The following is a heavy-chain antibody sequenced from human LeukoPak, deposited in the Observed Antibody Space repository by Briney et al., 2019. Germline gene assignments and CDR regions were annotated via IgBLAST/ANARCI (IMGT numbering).Heavy chain of an antibody. D-gene: IGHD3-3*01. Sequence: GGSLRLSCAVSGFTFSIYAMNWVRQAPGKGLEWVSTISGSGGSTYYADSVKGRFTISRDNSKNTLYLQMNSLRAEDTAVYYCAKDRSSWYYPFDSWGQGTLVTVSS. CDR1: GFTFSIYA. CDR2: ISGSGGST. J-gene: IGHJ4*02. V-gene: IGHV3-23*01. CDR3: AKDRSSWYYPFDS.